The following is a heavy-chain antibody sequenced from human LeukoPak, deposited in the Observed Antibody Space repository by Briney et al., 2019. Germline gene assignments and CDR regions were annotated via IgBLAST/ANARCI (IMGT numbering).Heavy chain of an antibody. Sequence: PGGSLRLSCAATGFTFSSYGMHWVRQAPGKGLEWVAVISYDGGNKYYADSVKGRFTISRDNSKNTLYLQMNSLRAEDTAVYYCAKTNSDSSGWSSFSLDYWGQGTLATVSS. CDR3: AKTNSDSSGWSSFSLDY. CDR1: GFTFSSYG. V-gene: IGHV3-30*18. J-gene: IGHJ4*02. CDR2: ISYDGGNK. D-gene: IGHD6-19*01.